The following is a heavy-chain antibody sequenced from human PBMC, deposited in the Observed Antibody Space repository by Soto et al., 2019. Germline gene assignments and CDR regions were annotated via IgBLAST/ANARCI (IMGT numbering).Heavy chain of an antibody. Sequence: SETLSLTCTVSGGSISSYYWSWIRQPPGKGLEWIGYIYYSGSTNYNPSLKSRVTISVDTSKNQFSLKLSSVTAADTAVYYCARLQSRLRHAFDIWGQGTMVTVSS. CDR2: IYYSGST. CDR1: GGSISSYY. J-gene: IGHJ3*02. CDR3: ARLQSRLRHAFDI. D-gene: IGHD6-6*01. V-gene: IGHV4-59*08.